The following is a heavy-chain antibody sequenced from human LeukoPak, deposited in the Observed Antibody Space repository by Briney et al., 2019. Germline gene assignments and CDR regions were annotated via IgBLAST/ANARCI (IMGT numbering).Heavy chain of an antibody. CDR1: GGSISIGGYY. CDR3: AAQPYYDFWSGYYQPYYFDY. Sequence: SQTLSLTCTVSGGSISIGGYYCSWIRQHPGKGLEWIGYIYYSGSTYYNPSLKSRVTISVDTSKNQFSMKLSSVTAADTAVYYCAAQPYYDFWSGYYQPYYFDYWGQGTLVTVSS. D-gene: IGHD3-3*01. CDR2: IYYSGST. V-gene: IGHV4-31*03. J-gene: IGHJ4*02.